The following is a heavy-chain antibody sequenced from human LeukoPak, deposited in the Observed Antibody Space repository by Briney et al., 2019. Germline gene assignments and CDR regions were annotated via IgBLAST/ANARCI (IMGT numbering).Heavy chain of an antibody. Sequence: GGSLRLSCAASEFTFSSFAMSWVRHAPGKGLECLSYISNSGRTIYYADSVKGRFTISRDNAKNSLYLQMNSLTAEDTAVYYCAREDTADAFDIWGQGTMVTVSS. CDR3: AREDTADAFDI. CDR2: ISNSGRTI. J-gene: IGHJ3*02. V-gene: IGHV3-48*03. D-gene: IGHD5-18*01. CDR1: EFTFSSFA.